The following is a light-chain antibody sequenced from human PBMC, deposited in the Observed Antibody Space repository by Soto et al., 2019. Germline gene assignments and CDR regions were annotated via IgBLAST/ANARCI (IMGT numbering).Light chain of an antibody. J-gene: IGKJ5*01. CDR3: QQYNNWPIT. CDR1: QSVNNN. CDR2: GIS. V-gene: IGKV3-15*01. Sequence: EIVLTQSPGTLSLSPGERATLSCRASQSVNNNYLAWYQQKPGQAPRLLIYGISTRATGIPARFSGSGSGTEFTLTISSLQSEDFAIYYCQQYNNWPITFGQGTRLENK.